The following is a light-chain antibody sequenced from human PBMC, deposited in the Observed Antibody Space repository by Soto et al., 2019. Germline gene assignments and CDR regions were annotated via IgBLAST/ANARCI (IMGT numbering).Light chain of an antibody. Sequence: DIEMTQSPSSLSASVGDRVTITGRASQTISSYLNWYHQKPGKAPKLLIYAVSNLQSGVPSRFSGSGSGTDFTLTISSLQPGDFGTYYCQQNYNTPLTFGPGTNVDIK. CDR3: QQNYNTPLT. CDR1: QTISSY. V-gene: IGKV1-39*01. CDR2: AVS. J-gene: IGKJ3*01.